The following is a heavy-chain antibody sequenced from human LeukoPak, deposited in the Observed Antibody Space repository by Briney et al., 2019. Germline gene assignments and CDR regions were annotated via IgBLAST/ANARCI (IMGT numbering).Heavy chain of an antibody. CDR2: IYYSGST. D-gene: IGHD6-13*01. CDR1: GGSISSYY. CDR3: ARGLKYSSSWYVDY. Sequence: KPSETLSLTCTVSGGSISSYYWSWIRQPPGKGLGGIGYIYYSGSTNYNPSLKSRVTISVDTSKNQFSLKLSSVTAADTAVYYCARGLKYSSSWYVDYWGQGTLVTVSS. V-gene: IGHV4-59*08. J-gene: IGHJ4*02.